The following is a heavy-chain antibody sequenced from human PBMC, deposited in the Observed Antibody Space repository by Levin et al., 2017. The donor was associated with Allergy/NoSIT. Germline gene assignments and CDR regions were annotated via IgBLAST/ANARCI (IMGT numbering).Heavy chain of an antibody. CDR2: ISYHGSSK. V-gene: IGHV3-30*18. J-gene: IGHJ4*02. Sequence: GGSLKISCAASGFTFSDHGVHWVRQAPGRALEWVAFISYHGSSKYFADSVKGRFTISRDNSKNTMHLQMNSLRAEDTAIYYCAKDPGWERGFFDSWGQGTLVTVSS. D-gene: IGHD1-26*01. CDR3: AKDPGWERGFFDS. CDR1: GFTFSDHG.